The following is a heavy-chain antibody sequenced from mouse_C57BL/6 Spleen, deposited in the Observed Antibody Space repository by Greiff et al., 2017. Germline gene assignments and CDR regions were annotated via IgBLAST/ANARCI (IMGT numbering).Heavy chain of an antibody. D-gene: IGHD3-2*02. CDR3: AGGELRLPYAMDY. V-gene: IGHV1-80*01. CDR1: GYAFSSYW. Sequence: QVQLKESGAELVKPGASVKISCKASGYAFSSYWMNWVKQRPGKGLEWIGQIYPGDGDTNYNGKFKGKATLTADKSSSTAYMQLSSLTSEDSAVYFCAGGELRLPYAMDYWGQGTSVTVSS. CDR2: IYPGDGDT. J-gene: IGHJ4*01.